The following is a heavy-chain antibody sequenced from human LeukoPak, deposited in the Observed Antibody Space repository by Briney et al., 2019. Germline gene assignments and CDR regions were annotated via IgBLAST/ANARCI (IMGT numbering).Heavy chain of an antibody. CDR2: ISYDGSNK. CDR1: GFTFSSYG. J-gene: IGHJ4*02. CDR3: AKAKTNWEVDY. Sequence: GGSLRLSCAASGFTFSSYGMHWVRQAPGKGREGVAVISYDGSNKYYADSVKGRFTISRDNSKNTLYLQINSLRAKDTAVYYCAKAKTNWEVDYWAQGTLVTVSP. V-gene: IGHV3-30*18. D-gene: IGHD7-27*01.